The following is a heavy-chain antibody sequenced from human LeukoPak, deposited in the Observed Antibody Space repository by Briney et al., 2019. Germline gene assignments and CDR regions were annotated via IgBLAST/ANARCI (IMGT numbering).Heavy chain of an antibody. CDR3: ARDYNSSWSRSAFDI. Sequence: GRSLRLSCAASGFTFSSYAVHWVRQAPGKGLEWVAVISYDGSNKYYADSVKGRFTISRDNSKNTLYLQMNSLRAEDTAVYYCARDYNSSWSRSAFDIWGQGTMVTVSS. CDR2: ISYDGSNK. D-gene: IGHD6-13*01. V-gene: IGHV3-30*04. CDR1: GFTFSSYA. J-gene: IGHJ3*02.